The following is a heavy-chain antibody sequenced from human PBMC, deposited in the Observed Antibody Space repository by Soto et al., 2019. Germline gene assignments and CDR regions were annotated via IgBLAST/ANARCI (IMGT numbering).Heavy chain of an antibody. V-gene: IGHV3-66*01. J-gene: IGHJ4*02. Sequence: GGSLRLSCAASGFTVSSNYMSWVRQAPGKGLEWVSGIYSGGSTHYADSVKGRFTISRDNSKNTVYLQMNSLRAEDTAVYYSASGNCTNVLCYDAYWGQGTLVTVSS. D-gene: IGHD2-8*01. CDR1: GFTVSSNY. CDR3: ASGNCTNVLCYDAY. CDR2: IYSGGST.